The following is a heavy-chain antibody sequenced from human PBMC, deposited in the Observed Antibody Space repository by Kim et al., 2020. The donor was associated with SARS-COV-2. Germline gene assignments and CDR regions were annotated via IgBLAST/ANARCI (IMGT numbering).Heavy chain of an antibody. CDR2: INHIGIT. Sequence: SETLSLTCAVYGGSFSGYYWSWIRQPPGKGLECIGEINHIGITNYNPSLKSRVTISVDTSKNQFSLKLSSVTAADTAVYYCARGYSGSYFNWFDPWGQGTLVTVSS. J-gene: IGHJ5*02. CDR1: GGSFSGYY. V-gene: IGHV4-34*01. CDR3: ARGYSGSYFNWFDP. D-gene: IGHD1-26*01.